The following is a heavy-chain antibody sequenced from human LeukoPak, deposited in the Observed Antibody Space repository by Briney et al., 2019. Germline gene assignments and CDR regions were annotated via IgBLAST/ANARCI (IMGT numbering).Heavy chain of an antibody. CDR3: ARDRLSSSWYSRYLQH. D-gene: IGHD6-13*01. CDR2: ISAYNGNT. J-gene: IGHJ1*01. V-gene: IGHV1-18*04. CDR1: GYTFTSYG. Sequence: GASVKVSCKASGYTFTSYGISWVRQAPGQVLEWMGWISAYNGNTNYAQKLQGRVTMTTDTSTSTAYMELRSLRSDDTAVYYCARDRLSSSWYSRYLQHWGQGTLVTVSS.